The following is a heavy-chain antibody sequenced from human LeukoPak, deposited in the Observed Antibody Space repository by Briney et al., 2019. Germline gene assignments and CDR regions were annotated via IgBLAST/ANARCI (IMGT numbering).Heavy chain of an antibody. Sequence: SQTLSLTCVISGDSVSSNSAAWSWIRQSPSRGLEWLGRTYYRSNWHSDYALSVTSRITINPDTSKNQVSLQLNSVTPEDTAVYFCTRGAGYFVSLGQGTLVTVSS. D-gene: IGHD6-25*01. CDR1: GDSVSSNSAA. V-gene: IGHV6-1*01. CDR3: TRGAGYFVS. CDR2: TYYRSNWHS. J-gene: IGHJ4*02.